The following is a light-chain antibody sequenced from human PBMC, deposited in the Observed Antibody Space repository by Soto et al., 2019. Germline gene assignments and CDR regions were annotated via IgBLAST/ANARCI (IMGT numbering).Light chain of an antibody. V-gene: IGKV1-5*01. CDR1: QSISGW. J-gene: IGKJ5*01. Sequence: DIQMTQSPSTLSAPVGDRVTITCRASQSISGWLAWYQQKPGKAPNLLIYDASSLESGVPSRFSGSGSGTEFTLTISSLQPADFATYYCQHYDSYPITFGQGTRLEI. CDR3: QHYDSYPIT. CDR2: DAS.